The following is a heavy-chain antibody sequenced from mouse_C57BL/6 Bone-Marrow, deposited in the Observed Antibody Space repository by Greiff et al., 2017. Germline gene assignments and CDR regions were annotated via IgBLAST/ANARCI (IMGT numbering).Heavy chain of an antibody. D-gene: IGHD2-14*01. CDR1: GFTFSSYA. Sequence: EVQLVESGGGLVKPGGSLKLSCAASGFTFSSYAMSWVRQTPEKRLEWVATISDGGSYTYYPDNVKGRFTISRDNAKNNLYLQMSHLKSEDTAMYYCAREKGYAGTWFAYWGQGTLVTVSA. CDR2: ISDGGSYT. J-gene: IGHJ3*01. CDR3: AREKGYAGTWFAY. V-gene: IGHV5-4*01.